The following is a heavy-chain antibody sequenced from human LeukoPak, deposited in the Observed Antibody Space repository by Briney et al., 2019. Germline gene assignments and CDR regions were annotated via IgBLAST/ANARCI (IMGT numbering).Heavy chain of an antibody. Sequence: GSLRLSCAASGFTVSSNYMSWVRQAPGKGLEWVSVIYSGGSTYYADSVKGRFTISRDNSKNTLYLQMNSLRAEDTAVYYCAKRVSTSGYPFDYWGQGTLVTVSS. CDR3: AKRVSTSGYPFDY. V-gene: IGHV3-53*01. CDR2: IYSGGST. CDR1: GFTVSSNY. J-gene: IGHJ4*02. D-gene: IGHD3-22*01.